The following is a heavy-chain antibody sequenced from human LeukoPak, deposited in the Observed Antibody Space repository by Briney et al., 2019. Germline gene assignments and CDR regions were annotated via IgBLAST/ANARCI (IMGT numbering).Heavy chain of an antibody. Sequence: KSSETLSLTCTVSNASISSNYWSWIRQPPGKGLEWIGYIYSNGISNYTPSLTSRVTMSLDTSKDQLSLRLSSVTAADTAVYYCARVLTYFYGSGTYSAAHYYFDYWGQGALVTVSS. CDR1: NASISSNY. CDR3: ARVLTYFYGSGTYSAAHYYFDY. V-gene: IGHV4-59*01. CDR2: IYSNGIS. J-gene: IGHJ4*02. D-gene: IGHD3-10*01.